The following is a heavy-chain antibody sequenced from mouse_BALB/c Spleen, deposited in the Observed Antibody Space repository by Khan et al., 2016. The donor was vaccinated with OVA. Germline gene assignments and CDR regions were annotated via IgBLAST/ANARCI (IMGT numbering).Heavy chain of an antibody. J-gene: IGHJ4*01. V-gene: IGHV9-1*02. Sequence: QIQLVQSGPELKKPGETVKISCKASGYTFTNYGMNWVKQSPGKALKWMGWINTYSGEPTYADDFKGRFAFSLETSASTASLQINNLKNEDMATYFCAIPPYSSYTLDHWRQGTSVTVSS. CDR2: INTYSGEP. CDR3: AIPPYSSYTLDH. CDR1: GYTFTNYG.